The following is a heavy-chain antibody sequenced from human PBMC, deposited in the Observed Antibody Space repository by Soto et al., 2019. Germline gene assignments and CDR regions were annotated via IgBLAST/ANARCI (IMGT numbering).Heavy chain of an antibody. Sequence: QVQLVESGGGLVKPGGSLRLSCAASGFTFSDYYMSWNRQAPGKGLEWVLYITGSGSTIYYADSVKGRFTISRDNAKNSMYLQMNSLRTEDSAVYYCARGIRRFVLDSWGQGTLVTVSS. CDR1: GFTFSDYY. D-gene: IGHD3-10*01. V-gene: IGHV3-11*01. J-gene: IGHJ4*02. CDR3: ARGIRRFVLDS. CDR2: ITGSGSTI.